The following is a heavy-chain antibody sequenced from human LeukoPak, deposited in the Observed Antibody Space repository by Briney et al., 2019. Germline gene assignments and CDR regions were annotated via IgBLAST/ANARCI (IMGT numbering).Heavy chain of an antibody. CDR1: GYTFTSYY. J-gene: IGHJ5*02. V-gene: IGHV1-46*01. CDR2: INPSGGST. D-gene: IGHD3-10*01. Sequence: ASVKVSCKASGYTFTSYYMHWVRQAPGQGLEWMGIINPSGGSTSYAQKFQGRVTMTRDMSTNTVYMELNSLRAEDTAVYYCAREGVEGNYYGSGSYGLDPWGQGTLVTVSS. CDR3: AREGVEGNYYGSGSYGLDP.